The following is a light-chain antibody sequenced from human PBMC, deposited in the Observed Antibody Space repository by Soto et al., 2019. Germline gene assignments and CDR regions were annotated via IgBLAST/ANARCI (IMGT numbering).Light chain of an antibody. CDR1: RSDIGAYNF. Sequence: QSALTQPASVSGSPGQSITISCTGTRSDIGAYNFVSWYQQHPGEVPKLILYDVNVRPSGVSNRFSGSKSGNTASLTISGLQAEDEAAYYCTSWTTSTTMIFGGGTKLTVL. J-gene: IGLJ2*01. CDR3: TSWTTSTTMI. CDR2: DVN. V-gene: IGLV2-14*03.